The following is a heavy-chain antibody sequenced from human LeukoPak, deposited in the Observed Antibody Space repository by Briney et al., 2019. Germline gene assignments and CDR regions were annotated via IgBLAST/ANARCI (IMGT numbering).Heavy chain of an antibody. CDR1: GFTVSGNY. V-gene: IGHV3-66*01. CDR2: IYRDGST. Sequence: GGSLRLSCAASGFTVSGNYVSWVRQAPGKGLEWVSSIYRDGSTYYADSVKGRFTISRDNSKNTLNLQMNNLRVEDTAVYYCARAMTAITNWFDPWGQGTLVTVSS. CDR3: ARAMTAITNWFDP. D-gene: IGHD2-21*02. J-gene: IGHJ5*02.